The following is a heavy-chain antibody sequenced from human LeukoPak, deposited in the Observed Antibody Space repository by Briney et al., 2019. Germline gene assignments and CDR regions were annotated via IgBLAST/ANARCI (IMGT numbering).Heavy chain of an antibody. CDR2: ISSSGSTI. CDR1: GFTFSDYY. J-gene: IGHJ4*02. Sequence: TGGSLRLSCAASGFTFSDYYMSWIREAPGKGLEWVSYISSSGSTIYYADSVKGRFTISRDNSKNTLYLQMNSLRAEDTAVYYCAKESMRGYSGYDLILPDYWGQGTLVTVSS. V-gene: IGHV3-11*01. D-gene: IGHD5-12*01. CDR3: AKESMRGYSGYDLILPDY.